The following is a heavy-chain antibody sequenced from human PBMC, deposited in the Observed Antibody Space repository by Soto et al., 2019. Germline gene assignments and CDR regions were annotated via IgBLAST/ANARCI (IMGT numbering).Heavy chain of an antibody. CDR1: GGSISSYY. D-gene: IGHD3-22*01. V-gene: IGHV4-59*01. J-gene: IGHJ6*03. CDR2: IYYSGST. CDR3: ASSDHYDSSGYDYYYYMDV. Sequence: SENLSLTCTVSGGSISSYYWSWIRQPPGKGLEWIGDIYYSGSTNYNPSLKSRVTISVDTSKNQFSLKLSPVTAADTAVYYWASSDHYDSSGYDYYYYMDVWGKGTTVTVSS.